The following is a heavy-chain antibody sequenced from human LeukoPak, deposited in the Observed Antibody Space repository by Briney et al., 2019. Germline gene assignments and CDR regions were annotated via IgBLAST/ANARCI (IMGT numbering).Heavy chain of an antibody. CDR1: GFTFSSYW. J-gene: IGHJ4*02. D-gene: IGHD3-9*01. CDR3: ARGNADYDILTETFWDY. CDR2: IKQDGSEK. V-gene: IGHV3-7*03. Sequence: GSLRLSCAASGFTFSSYWMSWVRQAPGKGLEWVANIKQDGSEKYYVDSVKGRFTISRDNAKNSLYLQMNSLRAEDTAVYYCARGNADYDILTETFWDYWGQGTLVTVSS.